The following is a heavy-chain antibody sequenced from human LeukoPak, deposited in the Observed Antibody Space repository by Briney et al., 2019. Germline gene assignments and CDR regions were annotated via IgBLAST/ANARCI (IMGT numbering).Heavy chain of an antibody. J-gene: IGHJ4*02. CDR2: ISDSGHDT. D-gene: IGHD3-16*01. V-gene: IGHV3-23*01. CDR3: ATGEYYFDF. CDR1: GFTFPKYD. Sequence: GGSLRLSCAASGFTFPKYDMSCVRQAPGKGLEWVSTISDSGHDTSYADSVKGRFTISRDNSKNTLYLQMSSLRAEDTALYYCATGEYYFDFWGQGTLVTVSS.